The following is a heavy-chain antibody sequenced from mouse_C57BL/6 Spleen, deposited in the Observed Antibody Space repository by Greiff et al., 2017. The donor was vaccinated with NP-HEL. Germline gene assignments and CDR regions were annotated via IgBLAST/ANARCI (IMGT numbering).Heavy chain of an antibody. D-gene: IGHD2-1*01. CDR1: GFSLTSYA. J-gene: IGHJ2*01. CDR2: IWTGGGT. CDR3: ARILYGNYEGFDY. Sequence: VNLVESGPGLVAPSQSLSITCTVSGFSLTSYAISWVRQPPGKGLEWLGVIWTGGGTNYNSALKSRLSISKYNSKSQVFLKMNSLQTDDTARYYCARILYGNYEGFDYWGQGTTLTVSS. V-gene: IGHV2-9-1*01.